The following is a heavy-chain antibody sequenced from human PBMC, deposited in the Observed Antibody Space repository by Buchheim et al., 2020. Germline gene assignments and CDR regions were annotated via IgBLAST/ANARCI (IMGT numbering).Heavy chain of an antibody. CDR2: IYYSGST. CDR3: AGHYYDSSGYYGYYYYGMDV. J-gene: IGHJ6*02. V-gene: IGHV4-30-4*07. CDR1: GGSISSGGYS. Sequence: QVQLQESGPGLVKPSQTLSLTCAVSGGSISSGGYSWSWIRQPPGKGLEWIGYIYYSGSTYYNPSLKSRVTISVDTSKNQFSLKLSSVTAADTAVYYCAGHYYDSSGYYGYYYYGMDVWGQGTT. D-gene: IGHD3-22*01.